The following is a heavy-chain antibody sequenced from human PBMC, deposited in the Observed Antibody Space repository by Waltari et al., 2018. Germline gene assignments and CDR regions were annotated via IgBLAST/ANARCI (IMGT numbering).Heavy chain of an antibody. D-gene: IGHD1-26*01. CDR3: AGIGSYGDYYFDY. Sequence: EVPLVQSGAEVKKPGATVKISCKVSGYTFTDYYMHWVQQAPGKGLEWMGLVDPEDGETRYAEKFRGRVTITADTSTDTAYMELSSLRSEDTAVYYCAGIGSYGDYYFDYWGQGTLVTVSS. J-gene: IGHJ4*02. CDR1: GYTFTDYY. V-gene: IGHV1-69-2*01. CDR2: VDPEDGET.